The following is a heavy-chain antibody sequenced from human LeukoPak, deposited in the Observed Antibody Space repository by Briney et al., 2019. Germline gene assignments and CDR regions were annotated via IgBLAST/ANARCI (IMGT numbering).Heavy chain of an antibody. CDR1: GGSITSSSYY. D-gene: IGHD7-27*01. V-gene: IGHV4-39*01. CDR3: ARLGIRFDYYYGMDV. J-gene: IGHJ6*02. CDR2: IYYSGST. Sequence: SETLSLTCTVSGGSITSSSYYWGWIRQPPGKGLEWIGSIYYSGSTYYNPSLKSRVTISVDTSKNQFSLKLSSVTAADTAVYYCARLGIRFDYYYGMDVWGQGTTVTVSS.